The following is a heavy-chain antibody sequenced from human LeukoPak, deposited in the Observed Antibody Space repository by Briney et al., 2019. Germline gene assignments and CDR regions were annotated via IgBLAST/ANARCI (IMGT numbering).Heavy chain of an antibody. CDR2: IRYDGNVK. V-gene: IGHV3-30*02. CDR1: GFSFSSYG. CDR3: AKEGSSSWDYFDY. Sequence: GGSLRLSCAASGFSFSSYGMHWVRQAPGKGLEWVAFIRYDGNVKHYADSVKGRFTISRDNSKNTLFLQMNSLRGEDTAVYYCAKEGSSSWDYFDYWGQGTPVTVSS. D-gene: IGHD6-13*01. J-gene: IGHJ4*02.